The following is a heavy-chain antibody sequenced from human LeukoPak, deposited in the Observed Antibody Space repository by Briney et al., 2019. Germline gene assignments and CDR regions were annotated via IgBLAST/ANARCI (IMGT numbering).Heavy chain of an antibody. J-gene: IGHJ4*02. V-gene: IGHV3-23*01. CDR3: AKAPVTSCRGAFCYPFDY. D-gene: IGHD2-15*01. CDR1: GFSFTTYA. Sequence: PGGSLRLSCATSGFSFTTYAISWVRQPPGKGLDWVSAMSSSDDGRYYAASVRGRFTISRDTSRSTLYLQMNSLRAEDAAVYYCAKAPVTSCRGAFCYPFDYWGQGTLVTVSS. CDR2: MSSSDDGR.